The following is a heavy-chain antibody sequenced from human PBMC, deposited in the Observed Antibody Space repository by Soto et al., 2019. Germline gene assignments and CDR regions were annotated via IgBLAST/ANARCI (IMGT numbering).Heavy chain of an antibody. CDR2: IYSGGST. V-gene: IGHV3-53*01. J-gene: IGHJ6*02. CDR1: GFTVSSNY. CDR3: ARAEPSIFGVVAKVGYYYGMDV. Sequence: EVQLVESGGGLIQPGGSLRLSCAASGFTVSSNYMSWVRQAPGKGLEWVPVIYSGGSTYYADSVKGRFTISRDNSKNTLYLQMNSLRAEDTAVYYCARAEPSIFGVVAKVGYYYGMDVWGQGTTVTVSS. D-gene: IGHD3-3*01.